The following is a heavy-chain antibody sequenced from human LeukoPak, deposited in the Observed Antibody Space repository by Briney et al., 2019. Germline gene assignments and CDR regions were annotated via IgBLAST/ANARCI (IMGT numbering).Heavy chain of an antibody. Sequence: ASVKVSCKASGYTFTIYGISWVRQAPGQGLEWMGWISAYNGNTNYAQKLPGRVNMTTETSTSTAYVALSSMGYRATAVYYCATRPPYCSSTSCYQYDYWGQGTLVTVSS. D-gene: IGHD2-2*01. CDR3: ATRPPYCSSTSCYQYDY. V-gene: IGHV1-18*01. CDR2: ISAYNGNT. CDR1: GYTFTIYG. J-gene: IGHJ4*02.